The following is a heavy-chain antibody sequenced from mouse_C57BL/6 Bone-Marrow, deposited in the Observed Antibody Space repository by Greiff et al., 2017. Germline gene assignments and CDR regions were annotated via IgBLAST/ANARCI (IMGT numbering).Heavy chain of an antibody. CDR2: ISSGGSYT. D-gene: IGHD1-1*01. J-gene: IGHJ2*01. CDR3: ALLLRKYFYY. CDR1: GFTFSSYG. Sequence: EVKLQESGGDLVKPGGSLKLSCAASGFTFSSYGMSWVRQTPEKRLEWVATISSGGSYTYYPDNVKGRFTISRDNAKNTLYLQMSSLKSEDTAMYNCALLLRKYFYYWDQGTTPTVSS. V-gene: IGHV5-6*02.